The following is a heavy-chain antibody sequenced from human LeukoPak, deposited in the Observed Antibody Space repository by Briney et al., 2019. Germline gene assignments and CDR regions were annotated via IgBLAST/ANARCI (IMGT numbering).Heavy chain of an antibody. CDR3: ARVYCSSTSCPWGFDP. CDR2: INPNSGGT. D-gene: IGHD2-2*01. J-gene: IGHJ5*02. Sequence: ASVKVSCKASGYTFTGYYMHWVRQAPGQGLEWMGWINPNSGGTNYAQKFQGRVTMTRDTSISTAYTELSRLRSDDTAVYYCARVYCSSTSCPWGFDPWGQGTLVTVSS. V-gene: IGHV1-2*02. CDR1: GYTFTGYY.